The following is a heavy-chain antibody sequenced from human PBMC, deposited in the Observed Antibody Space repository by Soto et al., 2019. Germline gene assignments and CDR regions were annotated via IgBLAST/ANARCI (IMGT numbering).Heavy chain of an antibody. V-gene: IGHV3-33*01. CDR3: ARDYYYGSGSYYPRY. CDR1: GFTFSSYG. Sequence: GGSLRLSCAASGFTFSSYGMHWVRQAPGKGLEWVAVIWYDGSNKYYADSVKGRFTISRDNSKNTLYLQMNSLRAEDTAVYYCARDYYYGSGSYYPRYWGQGTLVTVPQ. J-gene: IGHJ4*02. D-gene: IGHD3-10*01. CDR2: IWYDGSNK.